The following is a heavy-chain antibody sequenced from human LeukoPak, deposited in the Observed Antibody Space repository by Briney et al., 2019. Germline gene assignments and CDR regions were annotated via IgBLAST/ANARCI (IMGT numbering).Heavy chain of an antibody. V-gene: IGHV4-39*07. CDR2: IYYSGST. D-gene: IGHD2-21*02. CDR3: AKVTASGFFDY. Sequence: SETLSLTCTVSGGSVSSSTYYWGWIRQPPGKGLEWIGSIYYSGSTYYNPSLKSRVTISLDASKKQFSLKLSSVTAADTAVYYCAKVTASGFFDYWGQGTLVTVSS. CDR1: GGSVSSSTYY. J-gene: IGHJ4*02.